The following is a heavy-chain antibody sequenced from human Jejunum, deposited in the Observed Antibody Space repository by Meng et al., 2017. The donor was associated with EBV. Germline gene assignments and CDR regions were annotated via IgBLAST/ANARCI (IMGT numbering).Heavy chain of an antibody. CDR3: AKERRGFYAEH. CDR1: GFTFCDYA. Sequence: VELWEVGGGWDQPGSSLSLSRAASGFTFCDYAMQWVRQAPGKGLGWVALVSYGGSDKLYADSVKGRFTIYRDNSDNTLFLQMNSLKPEDTAVYYCAKERRGFYAEHWGQGTLVTVSS. CDR2: VSYGGSDK. J-gene: IGHJ4*02. D-gene: IGHD1-14*01. V-gene: IGHV3-30*04.